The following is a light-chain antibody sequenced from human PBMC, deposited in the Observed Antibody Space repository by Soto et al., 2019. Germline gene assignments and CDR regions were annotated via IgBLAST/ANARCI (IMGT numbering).Light chain of an antibody. V-gene: IGLV2-11*01. Sequence: QSVLTQPASVSGSPGQSITISCTGTSSDVGSYNYVSWYQQHPGKAPKLMIYEVSKRPSGVPDRFSGSKSGNTASLTISGLQAEDEADYYCCSYAGSYTWVFGGGTKLTVL. CDR1: SSDVGSYNY. J-gene: IGLJ3*02. CDR2: EVS. CDR3: CSYAGSYTWV.